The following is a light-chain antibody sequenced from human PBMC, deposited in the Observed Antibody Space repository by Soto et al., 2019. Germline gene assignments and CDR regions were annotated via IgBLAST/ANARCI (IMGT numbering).Light chain of an antibody. CDR1: GTDVGQYNY. Sequence: QSALTQPPSASGSPGQSVTISCTGAGTDVGQYNYVSWYQQHPGKAPKLLIHHVSRRPSGVPARFSGSKSGNTASLTVSGLQTEDEADYYCCSYAGSYTFVVFGGGTKLTVL. J-gene: IGLJ2*01. V-gene: IGLV2-8*01. CDR2: HVS. CDR3: CSYAGSYTFVV.